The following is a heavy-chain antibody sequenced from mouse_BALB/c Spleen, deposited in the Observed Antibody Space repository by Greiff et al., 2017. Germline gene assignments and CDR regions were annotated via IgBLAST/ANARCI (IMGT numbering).Heavy chain of an antibody. D-gene: IGHD1-1*01. V-gene: IGHV1-69*02. CDR3: ARYYYGSSYGFAY. CDR1: GYTFTSYW. Sequence: QVQLQQPGAELVKPGASVKLSCKASGYTFTSYWMHWVKQRPGQGLEWIGEIDPSDSYTNYNQKFKGKATLTVDKSSSTAYMQLSSLTSEDSAVYYCARYYYGSSYGFAYWGQGTLVTVSA. J-gene: IGHJ3*01. CDR2: IDPSDSYT.